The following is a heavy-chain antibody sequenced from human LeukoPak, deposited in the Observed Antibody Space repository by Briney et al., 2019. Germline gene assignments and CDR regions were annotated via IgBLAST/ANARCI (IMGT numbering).Heavy chain of an antibody. D-gene: IGHD3-22*01. CDR1: GFTVSLYW. J-gene: IGHJ4*02. CDR2: ISHSGST. V-gene: IGHV4-34*08. Sequence: GSLRLSCAASGFTVSLYWMSWVRQPPGKGLEWIGEISHSGSTTYNPSLRSRVTISGDTSKKQFSLKLSSVTAADTAVYYCVTYYYGSSAPKRNYWGQGILVTVSS. CDR3: VTYYYGSSAPKRNY.